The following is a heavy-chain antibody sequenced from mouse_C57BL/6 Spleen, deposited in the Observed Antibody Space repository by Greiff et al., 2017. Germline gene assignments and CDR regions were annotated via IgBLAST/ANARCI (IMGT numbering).Heavy chain of an antibody. CDR1: GYSITSGYD. J-gene: IGHJ3*01. CDR2: ISYSGST. V-gene: IGHV3-1*01. Sequence: DVQLQESGPGMVKPSQSLSLTCTVTGYSITSGYDWHWIRHFPGNKLEWMGYISYSGSTNYNPSLKSRISITHDTSKNHFFLKLNSVTTEDTATYYCARDEGNGFAYWGQGTLVTVSA. D-gene: IGHD2-1*01. CDR3: ARDEGNGFAY.